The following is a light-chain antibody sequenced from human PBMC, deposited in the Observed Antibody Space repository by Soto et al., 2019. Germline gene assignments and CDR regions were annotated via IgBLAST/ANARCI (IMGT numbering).Light chain of an antibody. CDR2: EVT. J-gene: IGLJ1*01. CDR1: SSDVGAYNY. Sequence: QAVVTQPASVSGSPGQSITISCTGTSSDVGAYNYVSWYQQHPGKAPKLLIYEVTNRPSGVSNRFSGSKSGNTASLTISGLQAEDEADYYCNSYTTLSNRVFGTGTKLTV. CDR3: NSYTTLSNRV. V-gene: IGLV2-14*01.